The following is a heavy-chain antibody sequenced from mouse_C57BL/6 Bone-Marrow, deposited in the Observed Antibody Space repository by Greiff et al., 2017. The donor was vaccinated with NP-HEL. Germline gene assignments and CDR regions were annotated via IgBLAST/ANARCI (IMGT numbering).Heavy chain of an antibody. CDR3: AREEGYGNYRYFDV. V-gene: IGHV1-53*01. CDR1: GYTFTSYW. CDR2: INPSNGGT. Sequence: QVQLKQPGTELVKPGASVKLSCKASGYTFTSYWMHWVKQRPGQGLEWIGNINPSNGGTNYNEKFKSKATLTVDKSSSTAYMQLSSLTSEDSAVYYCAREEGYGNYRYFDVWGTGTTVTVSS. J-gene: IGHJ1*03. D-gene: IGHD2-1*01.